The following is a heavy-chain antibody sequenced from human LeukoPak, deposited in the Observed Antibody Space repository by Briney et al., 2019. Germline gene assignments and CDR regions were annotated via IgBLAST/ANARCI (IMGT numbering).Heavy chain of an antibody. V-gene: IGHV3-13*01. CDR3: VRGGIQVSGIDAFDI. CDR1: GFTFRNYD. Sequence: VGSLRLSCAASGFTFRNYDMHWVRQFPGRGLEWVSAIGIADDTHYPDSVKGRFTISRENAKNSLYLQMNSLRDGDTAVYYCVRGGIQVSGIDAFDIWGQGTMVTVSS. D-gene: IGHD5/OR15-5a*01. J-gene: IGHJ3*02. CDR2: IGIADDT.